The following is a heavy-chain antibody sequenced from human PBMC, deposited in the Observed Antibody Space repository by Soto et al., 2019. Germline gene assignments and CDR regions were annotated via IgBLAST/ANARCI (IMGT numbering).Heavy chain of an antibody. D-gene: IGHD3-22*01. J-gene: IGHJ1*01. CDR1: GFTFDDYA. CDR2: ISWNSGSI. Sequence: EVQLVESGGGLVQPGRSLRLSCAASGFTFDDYAMHWVRQAPGKGLEWVSHISWNSGSIGYADSVKGRFTISRDNAKNSLYLQMNSLRAEDTALYYCAKDNYYDSTGPQHWGQGTLVTVSS. V-gene: IGHV3-9*01. CDR3: AKDNYYDSTGPQH.